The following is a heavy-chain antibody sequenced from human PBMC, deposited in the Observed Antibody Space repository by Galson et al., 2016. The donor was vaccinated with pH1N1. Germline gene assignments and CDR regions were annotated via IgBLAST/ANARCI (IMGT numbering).Heavy chain of an antibody. Sequence: QSGAEVTKPGESLKISCKGSGSSFSNSWIVWVRQMPGKGLEWMGIIYLGDSDTTNSPSFQGQVTISADKSISTAYLQWSSLKASDTAIYYCATPRGSSSLAFDYWGQGTLVTVSS. D-gene: IGHD1-26*01. CDR1: GSSFSNSW. J-gene: IGHJ4*02. V-gene: IGHV5-51*01. CDR2: IYLGDSDT. CDR3: ATPRGSSSLAFDY.